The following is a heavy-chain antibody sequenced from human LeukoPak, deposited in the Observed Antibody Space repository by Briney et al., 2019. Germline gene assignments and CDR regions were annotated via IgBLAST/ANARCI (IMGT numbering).Heavy chain of an antibody. CDR3: AKGFGTSGIDY. V-gene: IGHV3-53*01. CDR2: IYGGGSV. Sequence: AGGSLRLSCAASGFTVRSNYMSWVRQAPGKGLEWVSIIYGGGSVFYADSVKGRFTISRDNSKNTLYLQMNSLRAEDTAIYYCAKGFGTSGIDYWGQGTLVTVSS. CDR1: GFTVRSNY. D-gene: IGHD1-14*01. J-gene: IGHJ4*02.